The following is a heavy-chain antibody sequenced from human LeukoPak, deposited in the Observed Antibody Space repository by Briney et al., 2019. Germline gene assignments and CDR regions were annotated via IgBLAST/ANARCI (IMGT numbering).Heavy chain of an antibody. Sequence: GRSLRLSCAASGFTFSSYGMHWVRQAPGKGLEWVAVISYDGSNKYYADSVKGRFTISRDNAKNSLYLQMNSLRAEDTAVYYCARGGRLPSWGKGTTVTVSS. CDR2: ISYDGSNK. V-gene: IGHV3-30*03. D-gene: IGHD1-26*01. CDR3: ARGGRLPS. J-gene: IGHJ6*04. CDR1: GFTFSSYG.